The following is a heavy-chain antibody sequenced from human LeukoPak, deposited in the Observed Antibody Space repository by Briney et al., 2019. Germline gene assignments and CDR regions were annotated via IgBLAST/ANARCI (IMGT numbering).Heavy chain of an antibody. CDR2: INHSGST. Sequence: SETLSLTCAVYGGSFSGYYWSWIRQPPGKGLEWIGEINHSGSTNYNPSLKSRVTISVDTSKNQFSLKLSSVTAADTAVYYCARSRAGSYYYYGMDVWGQGTTVIVSS. J-gene: IGHJ6*02. CDR3: ARSRAGSYYYYGMDV. D-gene: IGHD6-19*01. V-gene: IGHV4-34*01. CDR1: GGSFSGYY.